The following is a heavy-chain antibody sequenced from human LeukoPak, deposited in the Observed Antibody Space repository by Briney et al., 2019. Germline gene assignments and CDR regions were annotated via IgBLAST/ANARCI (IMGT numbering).Heavy chain of an antibody. J-gene: IGHJ3*02. V-gene: IGHV4-59*01. D-gene: IGHD5-18*01. CDR3: ARSRSGYSYGHDAFEI. CDR1: GDSISTYY. CDR2: IHYRGST. Sequence: SETLSLTCTVSGDSISTYYWSWIRQPPGKGLEWIAYIHYRGSTTYNPSLRSRVTISVDTSRNQFSLKLSSVTAADTAVYYCARSRSGYSYGHDAFEIWGQGTMVTVSS.